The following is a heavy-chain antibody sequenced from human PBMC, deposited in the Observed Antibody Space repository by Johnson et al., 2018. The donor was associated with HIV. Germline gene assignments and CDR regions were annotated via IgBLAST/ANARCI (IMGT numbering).Heavy chain of an antibody. CDR3: ARDLVVGDHSTPLTHAFDI. J-gene: IGHJ3*02. Sequence: EQLVESGGGLVQPGGSLRLSCAASGFTVSSNYMSWVRQAPGKGLEWVSVIYSGGSTYYADSVKGRFTISRDNSKNTLYLQMNSLRAEDTAVYYCARDLVVGDHSTPLTHAFDIWGQGTMVTVSS. CDR1: GFTVSSNY. V-gene: IGHV3-66*01. D-gene: IGHD1-26*01. CDR2: IYSGGST.